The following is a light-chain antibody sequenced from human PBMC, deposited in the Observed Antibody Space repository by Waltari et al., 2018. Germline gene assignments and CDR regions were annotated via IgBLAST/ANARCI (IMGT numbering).Light chain of an antibody. CDR2: DAS. CDR1: QSVSSY. Sequence: EIVLTQSPATLSLSPGERATLSCRASQSVSSYLAWYQQKPGQAPRLLIYDASNRATGIPARLSGSGSGTDFTLTISSLEPEDFAVYYCQQRSNWPRIGGGTKVEIK. J-gene: IGKJ4*01. CDR3: QQRSNWPR. V-gene: IGKV3-11*01.